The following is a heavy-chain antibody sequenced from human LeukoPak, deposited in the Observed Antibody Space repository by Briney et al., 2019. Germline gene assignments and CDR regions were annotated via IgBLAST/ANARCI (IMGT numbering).Heavy chain of an antibody. D-gene: IGHD6-13*01. V-gene: IGHV4-39*07. J-gene: IGHJ5*02. CDR1: GGSISSSSYY. CDR2: IYYSGST. CDR3: ARDLDSSSWYSFGGFDP. Sequence: SETLSLTCTVSGGSISSSSYYWGWIRQPPGKGLEWIGSIYYSGSTYYNPSLKSRVTISVDTSKNQFSLKLSSVTAADTAVYYCARDLDSSSWYSFGGFDPWGQGTLVTVSS.